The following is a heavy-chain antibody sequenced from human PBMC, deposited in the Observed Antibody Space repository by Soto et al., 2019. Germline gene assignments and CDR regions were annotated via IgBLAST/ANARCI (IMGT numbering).Heavy chain of an antibody. V-gene: IGHV3-23*01. Sequence: HPGGSLRLSCAASGFTFSTYAMTWVRQAPGKGLEWVSAISGNGGSTYYADSVKGRFTISRDNSKNTLYLQMNSLRAEDTAVYYCAKPHENYDILTGYYLWGQGTLVTVSS. CDR1: GFTFSTYA. CDR3: AKPHENYDILTGYYL. CDR2: ISGNGGST. J-gene: IGHJ4*02. D-gene: IGHD3-9*01.